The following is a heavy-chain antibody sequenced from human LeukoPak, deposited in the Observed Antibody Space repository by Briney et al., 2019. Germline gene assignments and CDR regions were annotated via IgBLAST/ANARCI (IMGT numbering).Heavy chain of an antibody. CDR2: ISSSGSTI. CDR1: GFTFSSYE. CDR3: ARVWYSSAPGGAFDI. D-gene: IGHD6-19*01. Sequence: PGGSLRLSCAASGFTFSSYEMNWVRQAPGKGLEWVSYISSSGSTIYYADSVKGRFTISRDNSKSTLYLQMNSLRAEDTAVYYCARVWYSSAPGGAFDIWGQGTMVTVSS. J-gene: IGHJ3*02. V-gene: IGHV3-48*03.